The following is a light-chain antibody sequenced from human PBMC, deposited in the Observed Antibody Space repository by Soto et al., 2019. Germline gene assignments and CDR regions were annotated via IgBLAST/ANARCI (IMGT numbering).Light chain of an antibody. CDR3: QQYKNWPHFT. CDR2: GAS. V-gene: IGKV3-15*01. Sequence: EIVMTQSPATLSVSPGERATLSCRASQSVSTKLAWYRHKPGQAPRLLIYGASTRAPGIPARFSGSGSGTEFTLTIHSLQSEDFAVYYCQQYKNWPHFTFGPGTTVDIK. J-gene: IGKJ3*01. CDR1: QSVSTK.